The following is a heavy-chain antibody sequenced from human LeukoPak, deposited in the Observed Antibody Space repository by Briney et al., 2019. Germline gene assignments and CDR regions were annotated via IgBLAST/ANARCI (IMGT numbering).Heavy chain of an antibody. Sequence: GGSLRLSCAASGFTFSSYWMHWVRQAPGKGLVWVSRIDSDGRSTSYADSVKGRFTISRDNAKNMLYLQMNSMSAQDTAVYYCARDRPRYAFDYWGQGTLVTVSS. V-gene: IGHV3-74*01. D-gene: IGHD6-6*01. CDR1: GFTFSSYW. J-gene: IGHJ4*02. CDR3: ARDRPRYAFDY. CDR2: IDSDGRST.